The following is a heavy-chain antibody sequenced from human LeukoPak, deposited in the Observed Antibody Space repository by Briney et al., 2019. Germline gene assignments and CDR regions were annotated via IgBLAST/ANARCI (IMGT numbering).Heavy chain of an antibody. V-gene: IGHV1-2*02. CDR2: INPNSGGT. D-gene: IGHD3-16*01. Sequence: ASVKVSCKASGYTFTAYYLHWVRQAPGQGLEWMGWINPNSGGTNYAQKFQGRVTMTRDTSISTAYMELSRLRSDDTAVYYCARVPRGGPVNFDYWGQGTLVTVSS. CDR1: GYTFTAYY. CDR3: ARVPRGGPVNFDY. J-gene: IGHJ4*02.